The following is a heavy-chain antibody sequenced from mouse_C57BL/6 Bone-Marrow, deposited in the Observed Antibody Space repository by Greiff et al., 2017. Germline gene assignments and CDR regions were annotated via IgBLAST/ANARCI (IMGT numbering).Heavy chain of an antibody. CDR1: GYTFTSYG. D-gene: IGHD2-4*01. Sequence: QFQLQQSGAELARPGASVKLSCKASGYTFTSYGISWVKQRTGQGLEWIGEIYPRSGNTYYNEKFKGKATLTADKSSSTAYMELRSLTSEDSAVYFCARYDYGWFAYWGQGTLVTVSA. CDR2: IYPRSGNT. J-gene: IGHJ3*01. V-gene: IGHV1-81*01. CDR3: ARYDYGWFAY.